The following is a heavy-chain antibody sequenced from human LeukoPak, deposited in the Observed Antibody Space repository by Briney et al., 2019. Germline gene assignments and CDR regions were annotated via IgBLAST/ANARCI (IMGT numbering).Heavy chain of an antibody. D-gene: IGHD5-18*01. Sequence: PSETLSLTCTVSGGSISSSSYYWGWIRQPPGKGLEWIGEINHSGSTNYNPSLKSRVTISVDTSKNQFSLKLSSVTAADTAVYYCARGSKLGIQLWSKTGYYFDYWGQGTLVTVSS. V-gene: IGHV4-39*07. J-gene: IGHJ4*02. CDR2: INHSGST. CDR3: ARGSKLGIQLWSKTGYYFDY. CDR1: GGSISSSSYY.